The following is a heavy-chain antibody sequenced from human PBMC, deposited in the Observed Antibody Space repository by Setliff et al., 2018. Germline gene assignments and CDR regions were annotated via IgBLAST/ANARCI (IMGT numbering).Heavy chain of an antibody. D-gene: IGHD5-12*01. CDR1: GYTFTDYG. V-gene: IGHV1-69*06. CDR3: ARGGLGGYGLYYYYYGMDV. Sequence: ASVKVSCKTSGYTFTDYGITWVRQAPGQGLEWMGGTFPMFDRPNYAQKFQGRVTITWVTSISTAYMELSSLRSEDTAVYYCARGGLGGYGLYYYYYGMDVWGQGTTVTVSS. CDR2: TFPMFDRP. J-gene: IGHJ6*02.